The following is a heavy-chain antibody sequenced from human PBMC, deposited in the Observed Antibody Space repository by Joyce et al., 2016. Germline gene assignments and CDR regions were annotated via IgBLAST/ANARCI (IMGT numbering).Heavy chain of an antibody. J-gene: IGHJ6*02. CDR1: AFTFNSYS. V-gene: IGHV3-21*01. CDR3: AGSVAAQPGAYSYYGMDV. CDR2: MSGSGSHI. Sequence: EVHLVESGGGLVKPGGSLRLSCAASAFTFNSYSLNWVRQAPGKGVEGVASMSGSGSHIYYADSLEGRFTSSRDNAKNALYLQMNNLRVEDTAVYYCAGSVAAQPGAYSYYGMDVWGQGTTVTVSS. D-gene: IGHD2-15*01.